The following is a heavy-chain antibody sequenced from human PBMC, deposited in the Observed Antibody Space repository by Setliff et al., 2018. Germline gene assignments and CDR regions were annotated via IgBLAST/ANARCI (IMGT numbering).Heavy chain of an antibody. CDR1: GGSISGYY. J-gene: IGHJ4*02. V-gene: IGHV4-59*08. Sequence: PSETLSLTCSVSGGSISGYYWSWLRQPPGKGLEWIGYIYNNGRTNYHPALKRRVTMSVDTSKNHFSLKLDSVTAADTALYYCARSPSSGAYWNPRPFYSDYWARGTLVTVSS. CDR2: IYNNGRT. CDR3: ARSPSSGAYWNPRPFYSDY. D-gene: IGHD1-26*01.